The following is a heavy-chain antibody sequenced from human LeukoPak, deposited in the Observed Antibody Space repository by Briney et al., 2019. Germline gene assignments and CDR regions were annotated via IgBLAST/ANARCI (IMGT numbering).Heavy chain of an antibody. CDR1: GYTFTSYH. D-gene: IGHD3-9*01. CDR3: ATDILTGANDY. Sequence: ASVKVSCKASGYTFTSYHMHWGRQAPGQGLEWMGIINPSGGSTSYAQKFQGRVTMTRDTSTSTVYMELSSLRSEDTAVYYCATDILTGANDYWGQGTLVTVSS. CDR2: INPSGGST. V-gene: IGHV1-46*01. J-gene: IGHJ4*02.